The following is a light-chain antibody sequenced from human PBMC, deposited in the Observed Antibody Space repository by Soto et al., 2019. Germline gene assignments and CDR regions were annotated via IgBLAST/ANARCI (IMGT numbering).Light chain of an antibody. V-gene: IGKV3-15*01. CDR3: QQYKNFWT. CDR2: GAS. J-gene: IGKJ1*01. CDR1: QSVSSN. Sequence: EIVMTQSPATLSVSPGDRATLSCRASQSVSSNLAWYQQKPGQAPRLVIYGASARATGIPARFSGSGSGTEFTLTISSLQPEDFAVYYCQQYKNFWTFGQGTKVEIK.